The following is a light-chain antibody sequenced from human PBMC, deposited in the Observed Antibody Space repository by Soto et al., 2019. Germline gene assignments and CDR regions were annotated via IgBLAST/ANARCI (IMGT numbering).Light chain of an antibody. CDR3: QQYVDSPWT. V-gene: IGKV3-20*01. J-gene: IGKJ1*01. CDR1: QSVSTN. Sequence: EIVMTQSPYTLSVSPGDRATLSCRASQSVSTNLAWYQQKPGQAPRLLIYGASNRATGIPDRFSGSGSGTDFTLAIGRLEPEDFAVYFCQQYVDSPWTFGQGTKVDI. CDR2: GAS.